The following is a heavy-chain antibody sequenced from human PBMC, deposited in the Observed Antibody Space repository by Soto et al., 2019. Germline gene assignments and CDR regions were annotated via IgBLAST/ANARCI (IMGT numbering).Heavy chain of an antibody. V-gene: IGHV1-18*04. Sequence: QVALVQSGAEMKTPGASVKVSCEIFGFTFTKYGISWVRQAPGQGLQWMGWISNGNTNYAQNFQGRVTMTADTSAKTVYMELGSLRSDDTAVYYCVKDWGATATDILGFWGQGTLVPVSA. J-gene: IGHJ4*02. CDR2: ISNGNT. CDR3: VKDWGATATDILGF. CDR1: GFTFTKYG. D-gene: IGHD1-26*01.